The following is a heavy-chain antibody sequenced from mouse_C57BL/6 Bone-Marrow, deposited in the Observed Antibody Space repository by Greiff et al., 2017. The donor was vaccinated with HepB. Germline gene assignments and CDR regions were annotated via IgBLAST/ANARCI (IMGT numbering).Heavy chain of an antibody. D-gene: IGHD1-1*01. Sequence: EVMLVESGGGLVQPGGSLKLSCAASGFTFSDYYMYWVRQTPEKRLEWVAYISNGGGSTYYPDTVKGRFTISRDNAKNTLYLQMSRLKSEDTAMYYCARRGLLRSMDYWGQGTSVTVSS. J-gene: IGHJ4*01. CDR2: ISNGGGST. CDR1: GFTFSDYY. CDR3: ARRGLLRSMDY. V-gene: IGHV5-12*01.